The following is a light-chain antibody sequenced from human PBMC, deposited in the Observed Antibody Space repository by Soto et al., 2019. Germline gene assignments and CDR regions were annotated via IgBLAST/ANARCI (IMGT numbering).Light chain of an antibody. Sequence: QSVLTQPPSASGTPGQRVTISCSGSTSNIGSNAVNWFQQLPGTAPKLLIYNNYQRPSGVPDRFSVSKSGTSASLAISGLQSEDEADYYCAAWDDSLNGVVFAGGTQLTVL. J-gene: IGLJ3*02. V-gene: IGLV1-44*01. CDR1: TSNIGSNA. CDR3: AAWDDSLNGVV. CDR2: NNY.